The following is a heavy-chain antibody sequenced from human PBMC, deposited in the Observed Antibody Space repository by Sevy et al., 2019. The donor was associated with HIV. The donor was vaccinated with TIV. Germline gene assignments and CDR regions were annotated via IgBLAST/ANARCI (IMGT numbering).Heavy chain of an antibody. V-gene: IGHV1-69*13. J-gene: IGHJ5*02. Sequence: ASVKVSCKASGGTFSSYAISWVRQAPGQGLEWMGGIIPIFGTANYAQTFQGRVTITADESTSTAYMELSSLRSEDTAVYYCARDRTPRGYSGYDRGDCFDPWGQGTLVTVSS. CDR1: GGTFSSYA. CDR3: ARDRTPRGYSGYDRGDCFDP. CDR2: IIPIFGTA. D-gene: IGHD5-12*01.